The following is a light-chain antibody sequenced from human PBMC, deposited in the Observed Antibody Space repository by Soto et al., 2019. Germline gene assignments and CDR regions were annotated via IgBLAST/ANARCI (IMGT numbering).Light chain of an antibody. CDR3: AAWDDSLSGYV. V-gene: IGLV1-47*02. CDR1: SSNIGSNY. Sequence: QSVLPPPPSASGTPGQRVTISCSGSSSNIGSNYVYWYQQLPGTAPKLLIYSNNQRPSGVPDRFSGSKSGTSASLAISGLRSEDEADYYCAAWDDSLSGYVFGTGTKVTVL. CDR2: SNN. J-gene: IGLJ1*01.